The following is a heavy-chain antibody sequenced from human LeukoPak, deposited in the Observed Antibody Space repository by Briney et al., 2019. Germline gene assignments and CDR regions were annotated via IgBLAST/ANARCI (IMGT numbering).Heavy chain of an antibody. V-gene: IGHV3-13*01. CDR2: IGTAGDT. CDR1: GFTFSSYD. CDR3: ARAQMGAPTDY. J-gene: IGHJ4*02. D-gene: IGHD1-26*01. Sequence: GGSLRLSCAASGFTFSSYDMHWVRQATGKGLEWVSAIGTAGDTYYPGSVKGRFTISRENAKNSLYLQMNSLRAGDTAVYYCARAQMGAPTDYWGQGTLVTVSS.